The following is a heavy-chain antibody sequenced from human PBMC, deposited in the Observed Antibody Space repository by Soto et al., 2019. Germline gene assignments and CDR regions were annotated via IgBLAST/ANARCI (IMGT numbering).Heavy chain of an antibody. D-gene: IGHD3-16*02. CDR1: GYSFTSYW. CDR2: IYPGDSDT. CDR3: ARHSMITFGGVIDKYYVYYGMDV. Sequence: PVASLKISCKGSGYSFTSYWIGWVRQMPGKGLEWMGIIYPGDSDTRYSPSFQGQVTISADKSISTAYLQWSSLKASDTAMYYCARHSMITFGGVIDKYYVYYGMDVWGQGTTVTVSS. J-gene: IGHJ6*02. V-gene: IGHV5-51*01.